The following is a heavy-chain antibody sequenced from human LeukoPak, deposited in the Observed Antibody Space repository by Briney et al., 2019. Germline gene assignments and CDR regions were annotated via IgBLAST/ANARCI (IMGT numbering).Heavy chain of an antibody. CDR1: GFTVSSNY. D-gene: IGHD3-22*01. V-gene: IGHV3-23*01. Sequence: GGSLRLSCAASGFTVSSNYMSCVRQAPGKGPEWVSSICVSGGSTDYADSVKGRFTISRDNSKNTLYLQMNSLRADDTAVYYCASVDSSGYWHMDVWGKGTTVTISS. CDR2: ICVSGGST. CDR3: ASVDSSGYWHMDV. J-gene: IGHJ6*03.